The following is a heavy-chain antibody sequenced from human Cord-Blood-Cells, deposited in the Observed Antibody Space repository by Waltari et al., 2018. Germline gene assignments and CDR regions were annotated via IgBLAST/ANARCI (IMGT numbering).Heavy chain of an antibody. CDR3: ARGICGGDCYYYYYGMDV. V-gene: IGHV1-8*01. D-gene: IGHD2-21*01. CDR2: MNPNSGNT. J-gene: IGHJ6*02. Sequence: QVQLVQSGAEVKKHGASVKVSCKAAGYNFTNNDINRVRQASGQGLEWMGWMNPNSGNTGYAQKFQGRVTMTRNTSISTAYMELSSLRSEDTAVYYCARGICGGDCYYYYYGMDVWGQGTTVTVSS. CDR1: GYNFTNND.